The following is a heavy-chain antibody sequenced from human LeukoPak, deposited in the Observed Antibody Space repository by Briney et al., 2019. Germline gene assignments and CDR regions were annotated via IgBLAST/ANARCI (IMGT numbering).Heavy chain of an antibody. Sequence: GGSLRLSCAASGFIFSTYGMHWVRQAPGKGLEWVAVIWYDGSNRQYADSVKGRFTISRDNSKNTLYLQMNSLRAEDTAVYYCARDFGFSPSSGYSFDYWGQGALVTVSS. CDR3: ARDFGFSPSSGYSFDY. J-gene: IGHJ4*02. V-gene: IGHV3-33*08. CDR2: IWYDGSNR. CDR1: GFIFSTYG. D-gene: IGHD3-22*01.